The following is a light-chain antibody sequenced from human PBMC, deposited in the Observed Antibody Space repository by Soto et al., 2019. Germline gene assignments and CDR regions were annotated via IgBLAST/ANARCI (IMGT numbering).Light chain of an antibody. J-gene: IGLJ2*01. CDR3: SSYSRTTTLVV. CDR1: SSDIGAFTS. Sequence: QSALTQPASVSGSPGQSITISCTGTSSDIGAFTSVSWYQQHPGKAPKLIIYDIIHRPSGVSDRFSGSKSVNTASLTVSGLQPEDEANYYCSSYSRTTTLVVFGGGTKRTVL. V-gene: IGLV2-14*03. CDR2: DII.